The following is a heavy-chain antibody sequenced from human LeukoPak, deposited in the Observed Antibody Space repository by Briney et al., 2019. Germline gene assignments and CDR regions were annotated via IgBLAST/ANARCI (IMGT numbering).Heavy chain of an antibody. V-gene: IGHV3-30-3*01. CDR3: ARDSWGYYDFWRRPYYGMDV. CDR2: TSYDGSNK. D-gene: IGHD3-3*01. Sequence: GGSLRLSCAASGFTFSSYAMHWVRQAPGKGLEWVAVTSYDGSNKYYADSVKGRFTIYRENSKNPLYLQMNSLRAEDTAVYYCARDSWGYYDFWRRPYYGMDVWGQGTTVTVSS. J-gene: IGHJ6*02. CDR1: GFTFSSYA.